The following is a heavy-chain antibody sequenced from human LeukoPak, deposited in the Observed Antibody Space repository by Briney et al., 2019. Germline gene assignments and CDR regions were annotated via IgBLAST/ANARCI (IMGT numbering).Heavy chain of an antibody. V-gene: IGHV3-49*04. CDR1: GFTFSSYS. CDR2: IRSKAYGETA. CDR3: TRDRGAYNLYDY. Sequence: GGSLRLSCAASGFTFSSYSMNWVRQAPGKGLEWVGFIRSKAYGETADYAASVKGRFTISRDDSKAIAYLQMNSLKTEDTAVYHCTRDRGAYNLYDYWGQGTLVTVSS. D-gene: IGHD1-1*01. J-gene: IGHJ4*02.